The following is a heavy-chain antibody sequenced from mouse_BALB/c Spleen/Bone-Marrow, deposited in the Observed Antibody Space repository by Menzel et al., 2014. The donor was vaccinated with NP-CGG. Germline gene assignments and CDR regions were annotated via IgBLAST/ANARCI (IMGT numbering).Heavy chain of an antibody. D-gene: IGHD1-1*01. CDR2: IYPGDGDT. J-gene: IGHJ2*01. CDR1: GYAFXAYW. Sequence: QVQLKESGAELVRPGSSVKISCKASGYAFXAYWMIWVKQRPGQGLEWIGQIYPGDGDTNYSGKFKGKATLTADKSSSTAYMQLSSLTSEDSAVYFCARSGYGSNYDYWGQGTTLTVSS. CDR3: ARSGYGSNYDY. V-gene: IGHV1-80*01.